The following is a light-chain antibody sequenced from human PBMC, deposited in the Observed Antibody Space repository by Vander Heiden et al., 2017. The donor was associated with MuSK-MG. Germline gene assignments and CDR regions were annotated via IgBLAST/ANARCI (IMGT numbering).Light chain of an antibody. J-gene: IGKJ2*01. Sequence: DIQMTQSPSSLSASVGHRVTITCQASQDIRYYLNWYQQKPGKAPKLLIYAASNLETGVPSRFSGSGSGTDFTFTITSLQPEDIATYYCQQYDNLSLMYTFGQGTKMEIK. CDR3: QQYDNLSLMYT. V-gene: IGKV1-33*01. CDR2: AAS. CDR1: QDIRYY.